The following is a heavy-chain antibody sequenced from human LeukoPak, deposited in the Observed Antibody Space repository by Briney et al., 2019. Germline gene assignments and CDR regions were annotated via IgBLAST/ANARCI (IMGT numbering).Heavy chain of an antibody. Sequence: VGALRLSCAASGFTFGDFWMNWVRQAPGKGLEWVANIKEDGSEIHYVVSVKGRYIISRDNAKNSLYLQMNGLRADDTAVYYCSRGHYDDYRGQGTLVTVSS. J-gene: IGHJ4*02. V-gene: IGHV3-7*01. CDR1: GFTFGDFW. CDR2: IKEDGSEI. CDR3: SRGHYDDY.